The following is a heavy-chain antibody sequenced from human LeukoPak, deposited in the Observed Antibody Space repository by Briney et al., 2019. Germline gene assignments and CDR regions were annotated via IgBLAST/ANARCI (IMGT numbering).Heavy chain of an antibody. CDR1: GGSISSSSYY. Sequence: SETLSLTCTVSGGSISSSSYYWGWIRQPPGKGLEWIGSIYYSGSTYYNPSLKSRVTISVDTSKNQFSLKLSSVTAGDTAVYYCARGMGDSSGYFHYYFDYWGQGTLVTVSS. V-gene: IGHV4-39*07. CDR3: ARGMGDSSGYFHYYFDY. D-gene: IGHD3-22*01. J-gene: IGHJ4*02. CDR2: IYYSGST.